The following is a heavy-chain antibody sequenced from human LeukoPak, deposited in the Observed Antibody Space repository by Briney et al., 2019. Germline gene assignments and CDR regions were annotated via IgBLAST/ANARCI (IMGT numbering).Heavy chain of an antibody. J-gene: IGHJ4*02. CDR2: INHSGST. CDR1: GGSFSGYY. Sequence: SGTLSLTCAVYGGSFSGYYWSWIRQPPGKGLEWIGEINHSGSTNYNPSLKSRVTISVDTSKNQFSLKLSSVTAADTAVYYCASSPGYSGPFDYWGQGTLVTVSS. D-gene: IGHD2-15*01. V-gene: IGHV4-34*01. CDR3: ASSPGYSGPFDY.